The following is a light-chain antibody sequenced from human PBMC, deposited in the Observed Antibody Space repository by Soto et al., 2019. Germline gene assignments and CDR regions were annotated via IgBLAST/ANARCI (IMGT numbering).Light chain of an antibody. CDR3: HQRSNWLPYT. V-gene: IGKV3-11*01. Sequence: EIVLTQSPATLSLSPGERATLSCRASQSVSSYLAWYQQKPGQAPRLLIYDASNRATGIPARFSGSGSGTDFTLTISSLEPEDFAVYYCHQRSNWLPYTFGQGTKLEIK. CDR1: QSVSSY. J-gene: IGKJ2*01. CDR2: DAS.